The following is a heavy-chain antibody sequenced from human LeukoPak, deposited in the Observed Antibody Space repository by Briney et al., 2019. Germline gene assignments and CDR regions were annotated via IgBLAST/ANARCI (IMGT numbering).Heavy chain of an antibody. CDR1: GGTFSSYA. Sequence: GASVKVSCKASGGTFSSYAISWVRQAPGQGLEWMGGIIPIFGTANYAQKFQGRVTITADESTSTAYMELSSLRSEDTAVYYCAKGGRRTIIGATLDYWGQGTLVTVSS. D-gene: IGHD1-26*01. CDR3: AKGGRRTIIGATLDY. J-gene: IGHJ4*02. CDR2: IIPIFGTA. V-gene: IGHV1-69*13.